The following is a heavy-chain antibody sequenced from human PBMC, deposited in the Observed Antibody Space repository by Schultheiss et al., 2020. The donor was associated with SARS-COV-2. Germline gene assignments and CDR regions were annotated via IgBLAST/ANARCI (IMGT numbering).Heavy chain of an antibody. J-gene: IGHJ5*02. D-gene: IGHD6-6*01. Sequence: SETLSLTCTVSGGSISSYYWSWIRQPPGKGLEWIGYIYYSGSTYYNPSLKSRVTISVDTSKNQFSLKLSSVTAADTAVYYCAREAGGSSSGLGWFDPWGQGTLVTVSS. V-gene: IGHV4-59*12. CDR1: GGSISSYY. CDR2: IYYSGST. CDR3: AREAGGSSSGLGWFDP.